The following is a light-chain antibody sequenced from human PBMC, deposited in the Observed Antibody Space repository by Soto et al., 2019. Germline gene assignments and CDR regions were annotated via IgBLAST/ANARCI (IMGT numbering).Light chain of an antibody. CDR3: QQYGTSPLTYT. CDR2: GAS. CDR1: QSIINNY. J-gene: IGKJ2*01. Sequence: ESVLTQSPGSLSLSPGETATLSCRASQSIINNYLAWYPQKPGQPPRLLIYGASLRATGVPDRFSGSGSGTDFTLTITRLEAEDFAVYYCQQYGTSPLTYTFGQGTKLGVK. V-gene: IGKV3-20*01.